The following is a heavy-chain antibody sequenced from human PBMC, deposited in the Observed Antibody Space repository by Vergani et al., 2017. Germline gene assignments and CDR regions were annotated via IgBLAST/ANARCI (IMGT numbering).Heavy chain of an antibody. CDR1: GYTFTGYY. Sequence: QVQLVQSGAEVQKPWASVKVSCKASGYTFTGYYMHWVRQAPGQGLEWMGWINPNSGGTNYAQKFQGRVTITADQSTSTAYMELSSLRSEDTAVYYCARLGYCSGGSCYGGGYYYYGMDVGGQGTTVTVSS. CDR3: ARLGYCSGGSCYGGGYYYYGMDV. V-gene: IGHV1-2*02. CDR2: INPNSGGT. J-gene: IGHJ6*02. D-gene: IGHD2-15*01.